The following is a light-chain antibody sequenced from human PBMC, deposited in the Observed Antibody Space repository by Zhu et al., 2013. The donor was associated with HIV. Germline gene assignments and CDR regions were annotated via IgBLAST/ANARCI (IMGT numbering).Light chain of an antibody. J-gene: IGKJ1*01. CDR1: QSVSSK. CDR2: GAS. V-gene: IGKV3-15*01. CDR3: QQYNNWPWT. Sequence: EIVLTQSPVTLSVSPGERVTLSCRASQSVSSKLAWYQQKPGQAPRLLIYGASTRATGVPARFSGSGSGTEFTLTISSLQSEDFAVYYCQQYNNWPWTFGQGTKVEIK.